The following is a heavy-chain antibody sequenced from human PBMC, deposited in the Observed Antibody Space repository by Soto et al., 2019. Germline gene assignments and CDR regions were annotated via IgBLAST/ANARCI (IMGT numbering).Heavy chain of an antibody. Sequence: SETLSLTCTVSGGSISSGDYYWSWIRQPPGKGLEWIGYTYYSGSTYYNPSLKSRVTISVDTSKNQFSLKLSSVTAADTAVYYCARYYDFWSGSQGWFDPWGQGTLVT. D-gene: IGHD3-3*01. CDR3: ARYYDFWSGSQGWFDP. CDR2: TYYSGST. CDR1: GGSISSGDYY. J-gene: IGHJ5*02. V-gene: IGHV4-30-4*01.